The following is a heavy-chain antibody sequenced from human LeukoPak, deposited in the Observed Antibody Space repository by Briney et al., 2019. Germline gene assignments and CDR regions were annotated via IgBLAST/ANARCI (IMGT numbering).Heavy chain of an antibody. J-gene: IGHJ4*02. CDR1: GFTVSSNY. D-gene: IGHD3-3*01. V-gene: IGHV3-53*01. CDR3: TTESQSTYYDFWSGYYTGDY. Sequence: GGSLRLSCAASGFTVSSNYMSWVRQAPGKGLEWVSVIYSDGTTVYADSVKGRFTISRDDSKNTLYLQMNSLKTEDTAVYYCTTESQSTYYDFWSGYYTGDYWGQGTLVTVSS. CDR2: IYSDGTT.